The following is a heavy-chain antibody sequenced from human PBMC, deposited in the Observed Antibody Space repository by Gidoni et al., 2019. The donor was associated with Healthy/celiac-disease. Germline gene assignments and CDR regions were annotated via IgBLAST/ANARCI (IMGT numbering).Heavy chain of an antibody. CDR1: GFTFDDYA. D-gene: IGHD2-21*02. CDR2: ISWNSGSI. Sequence: EVQMVESGGGLVQPGRSLRLSCAASGFTFDDYAMHWVRQAPGKGLEWVPGISWNSGSIGYADSVKGRFTISRDNAKNSLYLQMNSLRAEDTALYYCAKDMDGGACCRHNWFDPWGQGTLVTVSS. V-gene: IGHV3-9*01. J-gene: IGHJ5*02. CDR3: AKDMDGGACCRHNWFDP.